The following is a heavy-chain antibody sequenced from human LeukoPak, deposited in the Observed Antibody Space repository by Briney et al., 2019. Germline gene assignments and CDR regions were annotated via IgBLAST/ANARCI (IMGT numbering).Heavy chain of an antibody. CDR1: GGTFSSYA. CDR3: ARDHGYCSSTSCYGWFDP. J-gene: IGHJ5*02. V-gene: IGHV1-69*13. CDR2: IIPIFGTA. D-gene: IGHD2-2*01. Sequence: SVKVSCKASGGTFSSYAISWVRQAPGQGLEWRGGIIPIFGTANYAQKFQGRVTITADESTSTAYMELSSLRSEDTAVYYCARDHGYCSSTSCYGWFDPWGQGTLVTVSS.